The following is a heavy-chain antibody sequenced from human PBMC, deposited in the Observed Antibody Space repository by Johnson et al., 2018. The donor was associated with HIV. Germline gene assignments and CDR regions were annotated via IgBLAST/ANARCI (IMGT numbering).Heavy chain of an antibody. Sequence: QVQLVESGGGVVQPGRSLRLSCAASRFNFSRYGMHWVRQAPGKGLEWVAVIPYDGSNTYYADSVQGRFTISRDNSKNTVYLQMNSLSAEDTAVYYCAKDLPLVQGIIMGGGAFDIWGQGRMVTVSS. D-gene: IGHD3-10*01. J-gene: IGHJ3*02. V-gene: IGHV3-30*18. CDR2: IPYDGSNT. CDR3: AKDLPLVQGIIMGGGAFDI. CDR1: RFNFSRYG.